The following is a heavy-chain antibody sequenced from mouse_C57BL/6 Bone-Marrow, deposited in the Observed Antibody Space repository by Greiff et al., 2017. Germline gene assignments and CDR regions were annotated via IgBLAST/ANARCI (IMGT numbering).Heavy chain of an antibody. Sequence: EVQLQQSGPELVKPGDSVKISCKASGYSFTGYFMNWVMQSHGKSLEWIGRINPYNGDTFYNQKFKGKATLTVDKSSSTAHMELRSLTSEDSAVYYCARWWDYDGWYFDVWGTGTTVTVSS. D-gene: IGHD2-4*01. CDR1: GYSFTGYF. CDR2: INPYNGDT. CDR3: ARWWDYDGWYFDV. V-gene: IGHV1-20*01. J-gene: IGHJ1*03.